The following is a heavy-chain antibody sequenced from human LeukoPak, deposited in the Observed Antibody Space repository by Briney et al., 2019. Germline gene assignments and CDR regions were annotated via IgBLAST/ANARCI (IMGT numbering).Heavy chain of an antibody. V-gene: IGHV4-39*07. CDR3: AGERGEEYSSGWYKRNYFDN. Sequence: SETLSLTCTVSGGSISSSSYYWGWIRQPPGKGLEWIASGDYSGGTYYNPSLESRVAISADMSKNQFSLKLTSVTGADTAVFYCAGERGEEYSSGWYKRNYFDNWGQGIRVTVSS. CDR1: GGSISSSSYY. CDR2: GDYSGGT. J-gene: IGHJ4*02. D-gene: IGHD6-19*01.